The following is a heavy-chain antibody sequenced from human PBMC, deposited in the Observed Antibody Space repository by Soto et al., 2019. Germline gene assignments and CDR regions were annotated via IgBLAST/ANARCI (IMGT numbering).Heavy chain of an antibody. CDR1: GFNFKTYA. CDR2: ISSSGSRT. Sequence: GGSLRLSCAASGFNFKTYAMSWVRQAPGRGLEWVSAISSSGSRTYYSDSVKGRFTISRDNSKNALFLEMNSLRAEDTALYYCAKERREVVSGTGDSWGRGTLVTVSS. V-gene: IGHV3-23*01. CDR3: AKERREVVSGTGDS. D-gene: IGHD6-19*01. J-gene: IGHJ4*02.